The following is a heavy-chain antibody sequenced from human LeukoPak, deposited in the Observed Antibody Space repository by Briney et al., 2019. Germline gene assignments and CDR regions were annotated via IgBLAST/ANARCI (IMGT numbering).Heavy chain of an antibody. Sequence: SQTLSLTCTVSGGSISSGDYYWSWIRQPPGKGLEWIGSIYYSGNTYYNPSLKSRVTISVDTSKNQFSLRLSYVTAADTAVYYCARYPTDMVSFDYWGQGTLVTVSS. V-gene: IGHV4-39*01. CDR3: ARYPTDMVSFDY. CDR1: GGSISSGDYY. J-gene: IGHJ4*02. D-gene: IGHD5/OR15-5a*01. CDR2: IYYSGNT.